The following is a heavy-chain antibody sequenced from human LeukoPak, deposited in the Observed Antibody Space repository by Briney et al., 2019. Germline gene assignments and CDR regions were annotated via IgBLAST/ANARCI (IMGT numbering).Heavy chain of an antibody. Sequence: SETLSLTCAVYGGSFSGYYWSWIRQPPGKGLEWIGEINHSGSTNYNPSLKSRVTISVDTSKNQFSLKLSSVTAADTAVYYCATQTKAYCSSTSCYDAFDIWGQGTMVTVSS. V-gene: IGHV4-34*01. CDR3: ATQTKAYCSSTSCYDAFDI. J-gene: IGHJ3*02. CDR1: GGSFSGYY. CDR2: INHSGST. D-gene: IGHD2-2*01.